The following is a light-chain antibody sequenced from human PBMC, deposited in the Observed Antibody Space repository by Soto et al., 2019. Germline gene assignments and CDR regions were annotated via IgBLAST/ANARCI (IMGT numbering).Light chain of an antibody. CDR1: QDTINY. CDR2: DAX. J-gene: IGKJ5*01. V-gene: IGKV1-33*01. CDR3: QQYENLPT. Sequence: DIQMTQSPSSLSASVGDRVTITCQASQDTINYLNWYXXXXXXAPXXLIYDAXNLEAGFPSRFRGSGFGTDFTLTISRLQPEDIATYYCQQYENLPTFGQGTRLEIK.